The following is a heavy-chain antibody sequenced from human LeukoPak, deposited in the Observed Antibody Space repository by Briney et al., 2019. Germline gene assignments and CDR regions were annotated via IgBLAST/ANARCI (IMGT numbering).Heavy chain of an antibody. J-gene: IGHJ5*02. CDR1: GYAFTNYD. CDR3: ARGHGSAFDP. CDR2: MHPDNGNT. D-gene: IGHD3-10*01. V-gene: IGHV1-8*01. Sequence: ASVKVSCKTSGYAFTNYDINWVRQAPGQGLEWMGWMHPDNGNTGYAQKFQGRVTMTRNTSITTVYMELRSLRSDDTAVYYCARGHGSAFDPWGQGTLVTVSS.